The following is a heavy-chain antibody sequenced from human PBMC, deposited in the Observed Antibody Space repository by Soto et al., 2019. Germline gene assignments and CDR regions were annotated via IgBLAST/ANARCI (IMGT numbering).Heavy chain of an antibody. J-gene: IGHJ4*02. CDR2: IIPLFGTP. D-gene: IGHD2-21*01. CDR1: GATFSTTG. CDR3: ARASPVICGGAPCSRLDSSFDY. Sequence: QVQLVQSGAEVRKPGPSLRVSCKSSGATFSTTGISWVRQAPGQGLEWMGGIIPLFGTPKYARKFQVRVSLTAGGSTNTVYMELNTLRSDGAAVSYCARASPVICGGAPCSRLDSSFDYWWQGSLVIVSS. V-gene: IGHV1-69*01.